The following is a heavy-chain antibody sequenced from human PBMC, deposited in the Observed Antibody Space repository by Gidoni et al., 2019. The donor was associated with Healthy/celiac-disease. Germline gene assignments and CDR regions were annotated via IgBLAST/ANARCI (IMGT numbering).Heavy chain of an antibody. V-gene: IGHV4-61*01. D-gene: IGHD3-22*01. CDR1: GGSVSSGSYY. J-gene: IGHJ4*02. Sequence: QVQLQESGPGLVKPSETLSLTCTVSGGSVSSGSYYWSWIRQPPGKGLEWIGYIYYSGSTNYNPSLKSRVTISVDTSKNQFSLKLSSVTAADTAVYYCARDGGEGRYDSSGYYFALDYWGQGTLVTVSS. CDR3: ARDGGEGRYDSSGYYFALDY. CDR2: IYYSGST.